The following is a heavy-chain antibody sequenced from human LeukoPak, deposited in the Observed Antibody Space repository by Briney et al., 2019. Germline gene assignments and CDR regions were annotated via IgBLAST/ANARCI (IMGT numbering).Heavy chain of an antibody. J-gene: IGHJ6*03. D-gene: IGHD2-2*03. CDR3: AREAGYCSSTSCEEDYYYYYMDV. CDR1: GFTFSSYT. CDR2: ITGSSTYI. Sequence: PGGSLRLSCAASGFTFSSYTINWVRQAPGKGLEWVSSITGSSTYIFYADSVKGRFTVSRDNAKNSLYLQMNSLRAEDTAVYYCAREAGYCSSTSCEEDYYYYYMDVWGKGTTVTVSS. V-gene: IGHV3-21*01.